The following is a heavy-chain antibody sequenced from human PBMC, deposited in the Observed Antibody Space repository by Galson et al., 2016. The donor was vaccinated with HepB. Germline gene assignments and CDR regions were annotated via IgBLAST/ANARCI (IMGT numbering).Heavy chain of an antibody. J-gene: IGHJ4*02. CDR2: ISLSSSYI. D-gene: IGHD3-22*01. CDR1: GFTFSTYS. CDR3: VRDKEDSSGYFGY. V-gene: IGHV3-21*01. Sequence: SLRPSCAASGFTFSTYSMNWVRQPPGIRLEWISSISLSSSYIYYADSVQGRFTISRDNAKNSLYLQMNSLRAEDTAVYYCVRDKEDSSGYFGYWGQGTLVTVAS.